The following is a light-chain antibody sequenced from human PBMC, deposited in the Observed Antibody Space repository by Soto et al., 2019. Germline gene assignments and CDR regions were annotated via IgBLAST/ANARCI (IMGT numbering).Light chain of an antibody. CDR1: SSNIGAGYD. J-gene: IGLJ1*01. Sequence: QSLLTEPPSLSGAPGQRVTISCTGSSSNIGAGYDVHWYQQLPGTAPKLLIYGNSNLPSGVPDRFSGSKSGTSASLAITGLQAEDEADYYCQSYDSSLSGYVFRTGTKVNVL. CDR3: QSYDSSLSGYV. V-gene: IGLV1-40*01. CDR2: GNS.